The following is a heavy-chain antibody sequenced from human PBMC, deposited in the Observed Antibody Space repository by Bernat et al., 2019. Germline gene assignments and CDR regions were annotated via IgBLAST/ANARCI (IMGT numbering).Heavy chain of an antibody. J-gene: IGHJ5*02. CDR3: AREAVVTPEGWFDP. CDR2: INSDGSST. V-gene: IGHV3-74*01. D-gene: IGHD2-21*02. Sequence: EVQLVESGGGLVQPGGSLRLSCAASGFTFSSYWMHWVRQAPGKGLVWVSRINSDGSSTSYADSVKGIFTIYRDNAKNTLYLQMNGLRAEDTAVYYCAREAVVTPEGWFDPWGQGTLVTVSS. CDR1: GFTFSSYW.